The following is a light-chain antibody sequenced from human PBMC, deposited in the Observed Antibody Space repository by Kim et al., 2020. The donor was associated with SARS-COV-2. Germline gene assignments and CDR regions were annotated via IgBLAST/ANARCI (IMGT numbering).Light chain of an antibody. Sequence: DIVMTQTPLSSPVALGQPASISCRSSQSLVHSNGNTYLSWFQQRPGQPPRLLIYEVSSRVSGVPDRFSGSGEGTDFTLTISRQETDDVGFYYYCMQATHFPLTFGQGTKVDIK. CDR2: EVS. J-gene: IGKJ1*01. CDR1: QSLVHSNGNTY. CDR3: MQATHFPLT. V-gene: IGKV2-24*01.